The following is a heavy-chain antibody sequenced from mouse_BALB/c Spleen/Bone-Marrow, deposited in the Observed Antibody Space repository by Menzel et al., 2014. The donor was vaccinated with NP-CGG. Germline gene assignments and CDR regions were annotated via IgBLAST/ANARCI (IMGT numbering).Heavy chain of an antibody. CDR3: ARSYNSFDF. V-gene: IGHV1-39*01. CDR2: VDPYYGAT. CDR1: GYSFTGYN. Sequence: VQLQQSGSELEKPGASVKISCKASGYSFTGYNMNWVKQYNGQSLEWIGNVDPYYGATTYNQKFKGKATLTVDKSSSTAYMQLERLTSEDSAVYYCARSYNSFDFWGQGTTLTVSS. J-gene: IGHJ2*01.